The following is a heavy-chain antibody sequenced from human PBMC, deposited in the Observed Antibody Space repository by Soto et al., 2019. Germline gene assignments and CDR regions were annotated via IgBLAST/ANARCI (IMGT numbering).Heavy chain of an antibody. D-gene: IGHD5-12*01. Sequence: PSETLSLTCAVYGGSFSGYYWSWIRQPPGKGLEWIGEINHSGSTNYNPSLKSRVTISVDTSKNQFSLKLSSVTAADTAVYYCAREIVVATFRFDPWXHGXLVXVSS. J-gene: IGHJ5*02. CDR1: GGSFSGYY. CDR3: AREIVVATFRFDP. CDR2: INHSGST. V-gene: IGHV4-34*01.